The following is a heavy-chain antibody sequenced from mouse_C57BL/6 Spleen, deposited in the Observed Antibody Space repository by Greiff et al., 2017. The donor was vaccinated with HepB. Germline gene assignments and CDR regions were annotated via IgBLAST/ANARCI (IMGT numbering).Heavy chain of an antibody. Sequence: QVQLQQPGAELVMPGASVKLSCKASGYTFTSYWMHWVKQRPGQGLEWIGEIDPSDSYTNYNQKFKGKSTLTVDKSSSTAYMQLSSLTSEDSAVYYCERNYYGSSPAWFAYWGQGTLVTVSA. D-gene: IGHD1-1*01. V-gene: IGHV1-69*01. CDR3: ERNYYGSSPAWFAY. J-gene: IGHJ3*01. CDR1: GYTFTSYW. CDR2: IDPSDSYT.